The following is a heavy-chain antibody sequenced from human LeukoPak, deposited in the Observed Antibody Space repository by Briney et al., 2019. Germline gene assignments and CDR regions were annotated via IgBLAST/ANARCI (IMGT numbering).Heavy chain of an antibody. V-gene: IGHV1-8*02. CDR2: MNPNSGNT. Sequence: GASVKVSCKASGYTFTSYDINWVRQATGQGLEWMGWMNPNSGNTGYAQKLQGRVTMTTDTSTSTAYMELRSLRSDDTAVYYCASGEEGSGSYYCFDYWGQGTLVTVSS. CDR1: GYTFTSYD. J-gene: IGHJ4*02. CDR3: ASGEEGSGSYYCFDY. D-gene: IGHD3-10*01.